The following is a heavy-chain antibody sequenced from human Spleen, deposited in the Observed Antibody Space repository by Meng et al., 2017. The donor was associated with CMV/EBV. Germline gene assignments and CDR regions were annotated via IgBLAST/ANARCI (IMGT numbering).Heavy chain of an antibody. J-gene: IGHJ4*01. CDR3: TRDSTYYSFWSGTGFDY. Sequence: YTFTDYYIHWVRQARGQGLEWMGWINPTSGGTTYARKFQGRVAMTRDTSISTVYMELSRLRSDDTALYYCTRDSTYYSFWSGTGFDYWGHGTLVTVSS. D-gene: IGHD3-3*01. CDR1: YTFTDYY. CDR2: INPTSGGT. V-gene: IGHV1-2*02.